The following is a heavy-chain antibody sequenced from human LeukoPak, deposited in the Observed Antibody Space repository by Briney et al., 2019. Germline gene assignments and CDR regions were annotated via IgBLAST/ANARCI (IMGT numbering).Heavy chain of an antibody. J-gene: IGHJ4*02. V-gene: IGHV1-58*02. D-gene: IGHD6-13*01. CDR1: GFTFADSS. CDR3: AASDPTGIAAAG. Sequence: SVKVSCKASGFTFADSSIQWVRQARGQRLEWIGWIVLGGGATNYAQKFQERVTITRDMSTSTAFMELSSVRFEDTAVYYCAASDPTGIAAAGWGQGTLVTVSS. CDR2: IVLGGGAT.